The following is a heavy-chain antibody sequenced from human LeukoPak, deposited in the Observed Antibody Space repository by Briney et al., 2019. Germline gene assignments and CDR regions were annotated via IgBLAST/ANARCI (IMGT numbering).Heavy chain of an antibody. J-gene: IGHJ4*02. CDR3: ATGSSGWQAYLFDY. Sequence: ASEKVSCKVSGYTLTELSMHWVRQAPGKGLEWMGGFDPEDGETIYAQKFQGRVTMTEDTSTDTAYMELSSLRSEDTAVYYCATGSSGWQAYLFDYWGQGTLVTVSS. CDR1: GYTLTELS. CDR2: FDPEDGET. D-gene: IGHD6-19*01. V-gene: IGHV1-24*01.